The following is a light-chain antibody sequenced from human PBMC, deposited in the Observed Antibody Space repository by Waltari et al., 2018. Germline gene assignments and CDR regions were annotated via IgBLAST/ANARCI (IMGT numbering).Light chain of an antibody. Sequence: DIVMTQSPDSLAVPLGERAPIPCKSSQSVLYSSNNKNYLAWYQQKPGQPPKLLIYWASIRESGVPDRFSGSGSGTDFTLTISSLQAEDVAVYYCQQYYSTPLTFGQGTKLEIK. CDR3: QQYYSTPLT. CDR2: WAS. J-gene: IGKJ2*01. CDR1: QSVLYSSNNKNY. V-gene: IGKV4-1*01.